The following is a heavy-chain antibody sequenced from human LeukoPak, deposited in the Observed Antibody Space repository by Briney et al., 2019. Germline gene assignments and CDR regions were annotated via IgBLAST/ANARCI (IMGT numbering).Heavy chain of an antibody. J-gene: IGHJ5*02. Sequence: ASVKVSCKASGYTFTGYYMHWVRQAPGQGLEWMGWINPNSGGTNYAQKFQGRVTMTRDTSISTAYLQWSSLKASDTAMYYCARQGGPSSGYLSFDPWGQGTLVTVSS. V-gene: IGHV1-2*02. D-gene: IGHD3-22*01. CDR2: INPNSGGT. CDR1: GYTFTGYY. CDR3: ARQGGPSSGYLSFDP.